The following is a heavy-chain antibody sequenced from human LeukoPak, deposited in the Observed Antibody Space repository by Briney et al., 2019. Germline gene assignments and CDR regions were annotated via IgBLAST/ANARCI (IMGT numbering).Heavy chain of an antibody. Sequence: PGGSLRLSRAASGSTFSSYAMSWVRQAPGKGLEWVSAISGSGGSTYYADSVKGRFTISRDNSKNTLYLQMNSLRAEDTAVYYCAKAPEKYCSSTSCYEGWFDPWGQGTLVTVSS. CDR1: GSTFSSYA. CDR3: AKAPEKYCSSTSCYEGWFDP. D-gene: IGHD2-2*01. CDR2: ISGSGGST. V-gene: IGHV3-23*01. J-gene: IGHJ5*02.